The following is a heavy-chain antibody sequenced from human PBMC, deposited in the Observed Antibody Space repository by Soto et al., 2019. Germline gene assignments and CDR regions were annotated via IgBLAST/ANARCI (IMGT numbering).Heavy chain of an antibody. CDR2: ISGSGGST. Sequence: GSLRLPCAASGFTFSSYAMSWVRQAPGKGLEWVSAISGSGGSTYYADSVRGRFTISRDNSKNTLYLQMNSLRAEDTAVYYCAKDLGYFDWLFLYDYWGQGTLVTVSS. CDR1: GFTFSSYA. D-gene: IGHD3-9*01. CDR3: AKDLGYFDWLFLYDY. J-gene: IGHJ4*02. V-gene: IGHV3-23*01.